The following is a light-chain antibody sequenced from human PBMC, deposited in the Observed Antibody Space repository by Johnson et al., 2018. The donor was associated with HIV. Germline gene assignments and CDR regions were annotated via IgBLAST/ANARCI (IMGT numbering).Light chain of an antibody. CDR2: ENN. Sequence: QSVLTQPPSVSAAPGQKVTISCSGSSSNIGNNYVSWYQQLPGTAPKLLIYENNKRPSGIPDRFSGSKSGTSATLGITGLQTGDEADYDCGTGYSSLTASVFGTGTKVTVL. V-gene: IGLV1-51*02. J-gene: IGLJ1*01. CDR3: GTGYSSLTASV. CDR1: SSNIGNNY.